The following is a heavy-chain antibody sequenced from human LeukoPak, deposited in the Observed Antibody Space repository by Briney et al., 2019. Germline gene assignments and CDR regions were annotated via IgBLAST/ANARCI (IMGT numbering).Heavy chain of an antibody. V-gene: IGHV3-23*01. CDR3: AKDIVGGGDDY. J-gene: IGHJ4*02. CDR2: ISVSGGST. D-gene: IGHD2-21*02. CDR1: GFTFSSFA. Sequence: GGSLRLSCAASGFTFSSFAMSWVRQAPGKGLEWVSGISVSGGSTYYADSVKGRFTISRDNAKNSIYLQMNSLRVEDTAVYYCAKDIVGGGDDYWGQGTLVIVSS.